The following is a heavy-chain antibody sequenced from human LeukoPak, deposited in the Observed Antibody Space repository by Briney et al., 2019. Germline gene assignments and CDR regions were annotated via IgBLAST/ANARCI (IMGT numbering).Heavy chain of an antibody. CDR3: ARDPGSGWYGGYMDV. CDR2: ISSSSSTI. V-gene: IGHV3-48*04. J-gene: IGHJ6*03. CDR1: GFTFSSYS. D-gene: IGHD6-19*01. Sequence: GGSLRLSCAASGFTFSSYSMNWVRQAPGKGLEWVSYISSSSSTIYYADSVKGRFTISRDNAKNSLYLQMNSLRAEDTAVYYCARDPGSGWYGGYMDVWGKGTTVTVSS.